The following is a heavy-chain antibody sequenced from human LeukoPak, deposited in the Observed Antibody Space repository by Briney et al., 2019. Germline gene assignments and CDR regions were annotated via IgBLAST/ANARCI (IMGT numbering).Heavy chain of an antibody. V-gene: IGHV4-39*01. J-gene: IGHJ5*01. CDR2: IYYSGST. D-gene: IGHD1-14*01. CDR1: GGSISSSSYY. Sequence: SETLSLTCTVSGGSISSSSYYWGWIRQPPGKGLEWIGNIYYSGSTYYSPSLKSRVTISVDTSKNQFSLKLSSVTAADTAVYYCATLPGYNNNWNGSWGQGTLVTVSS. CDR3: ATLPGYNNNWNGS.